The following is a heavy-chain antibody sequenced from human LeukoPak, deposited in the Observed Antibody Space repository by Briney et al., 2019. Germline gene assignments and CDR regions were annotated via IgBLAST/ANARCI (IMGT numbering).Heavy chain of an antibody. D-gene: IGHD6-13*01. CDR2: MNPNSGNT. Sequence: ASVKVSCKASGYTFTSYDINWVRQATGQGLESMGWMNPNSGNTGYAQKFQGRVTMTRNTSISTAYMELSSLRSEDTAVYYCARGRRAAAAGTTRFDPWGQGTLVTVSS. V-gene: IGHV1-8*01. J-gene: IGHJ5*02. CDR1: GYTFTSYD. CDR3: ARGRRAAAAGTTRFDP.